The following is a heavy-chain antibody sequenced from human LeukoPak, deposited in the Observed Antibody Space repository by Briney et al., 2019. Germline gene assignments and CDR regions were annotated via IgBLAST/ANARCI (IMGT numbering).Heavy chain of an antibody. J-gene: IGHJ3*02. D-gene: IGHD6-19*01. CDR2: IHSSGST. CDR1: GGPISSGSYY. CDR3: ARDPHGWPHDAFDI. Sequence: SQTLSLTCTVSGGPISSGSYYWNWIRQPAGKGLEWIGRIHSSGSTNYNFSLKSRVTISVDTSKNQFSLKLSSVTTADTAVYYCARDPHGWPHDAFDIWGQGTMVTVSS. V-gene: IGHV4-61*02.